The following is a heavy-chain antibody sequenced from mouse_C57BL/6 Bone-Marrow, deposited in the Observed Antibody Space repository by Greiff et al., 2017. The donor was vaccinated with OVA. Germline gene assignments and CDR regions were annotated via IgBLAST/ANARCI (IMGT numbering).Heavy chain of an antibody. V-gene: IGHV1-54*01. Sequence: QVHVKQSGAELVRPGTSVKVSCKASGYAFTNYLIEWVKQRPGQGLEWIGVINPGSGGTNYNEKFKGKATLTADKSSSTAYMQLSSLTSEDSAVYFCARFRSSGYVAWFAYWGQGTLVTVSA. J-gene: IGHJ3*01. CDR1: GYAFTNYL. CDR3: ARFRSSGYVAWFAY. CDR2: INPGSGGT. D-gene: IGHD3-2*02.